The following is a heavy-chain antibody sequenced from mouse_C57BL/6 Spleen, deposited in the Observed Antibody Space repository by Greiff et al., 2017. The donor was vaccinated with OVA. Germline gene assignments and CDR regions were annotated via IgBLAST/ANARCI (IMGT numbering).Heavy chain of an antibody. D-gene: IGHD1-1*01. CDR2: INPSSGYT. CDR1: GYTFTSYT. J-gene: IGHJ4*01. V-gene: IGHV1-4*01. Sequence: VMLVESGAELARPGASVKMSCKASGYTFTSYTMHWVKQRPGQGLEWIGYINPSSGYTKYNQKFKDKATLTADKSSSTAYMQLSSLTSEDSAVYYCARHYYGSTDYAMDYWGQGTSVTVSS. CDR3: ARHYYGSTDYAMDY.